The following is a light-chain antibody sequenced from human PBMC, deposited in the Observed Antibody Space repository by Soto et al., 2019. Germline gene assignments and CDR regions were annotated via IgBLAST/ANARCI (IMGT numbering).Light chain of an antibody. J-gene: IGKJ1*01. Sequence: EIVFTQSPGTLSLSPGERATLSCRASQSVSSSYLAWYQQKPGQAPRLLIYGASSRATGIPDRFSGSGSGTDFTLTISRLEPEDFAVYYCQQYGRSWTFGQGTKVEIK. CDR2: GAS. CDR3: QQYGRSWT. V-gene: IGKV3-20*01. CDR1: QSVSSSY.